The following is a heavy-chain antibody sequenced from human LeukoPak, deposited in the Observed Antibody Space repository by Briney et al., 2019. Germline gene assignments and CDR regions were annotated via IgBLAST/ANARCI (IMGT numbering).Heavy chain of an antibody. CDR2: ISGSXVST. V-gene: IGHV3-23*01. CDR1: GFTFSXXX. J-gene: IGHJ5*02. D-gene: IGHD4-17*01. CDR3: AKLPSVTTGGWFDP. Sequence: GGSLRLSCAXSGFTFSXXXXXXXXXAXXXXXXXXXGISGSXVSTYYADSVKGRFXIPRXNXKNTLFLQMNSLRAEDTAIYYCAKLPSVTTGGWFDPWGQGTLVTVSS.